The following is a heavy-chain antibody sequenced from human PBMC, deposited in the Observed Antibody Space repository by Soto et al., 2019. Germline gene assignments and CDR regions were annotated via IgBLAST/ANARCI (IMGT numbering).Heavy chain of an antibody. CDR1: GITFSNYA. CDR3: ARRGGRDCTSGNCYFYYYMDV. Sequence: PGGSLRLSCVAPGITFSNYAMSWVRQAPGKGLKWVSTIGVSGGNTYYADSVRGRFTISRDNSKNTLYLQMNSLRAEDTAVYYCARRGGRDCTSGNCYFYYYMDVWGKGTTVTVSS. V-gene: IGHV3-23*01. D-gene: IGHD2-8*02. J-gene: IGHJ6*03. CDR2: IGVSGGNT.